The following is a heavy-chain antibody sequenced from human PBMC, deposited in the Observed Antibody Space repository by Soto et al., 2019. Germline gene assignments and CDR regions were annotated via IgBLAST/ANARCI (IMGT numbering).Heavy chain of an antibody. J-gene: IGHJ6*02. CDR3: AMVDVYVTPSPQDV. D-gene: IGHD3-16*01. Sequence: QVQLVQSGAEVKNPGASVKVSCKASGYTFTRYGIGWARQAPGQGLEWMGWINTYNGNTNYAQNGQGRVTLTTDTSTSTAYMGRRSLRSNDTAIYYCAMVDVYVTPSPQDVWGQGTTVIVSS. CDR2: INTYNGNT. CDR1: GYTFTRYG. V-gene: IGHV1-18*01.